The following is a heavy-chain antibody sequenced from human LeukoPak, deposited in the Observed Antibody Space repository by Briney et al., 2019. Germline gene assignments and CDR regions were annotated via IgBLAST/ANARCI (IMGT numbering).Heavy chain of an antibody. J-gene: IGHJ4*02. V-gene: IGHV3-33*01. Sequence: PGGSLRLSCAASRFTFSSYGMHWVRQAPGKGLEWVAVIWYDGSNKYYGDSVKGRFTISRDNSKNTLYLQMNSLRAEDTAVYFCARQGWGETFFFDYWGQGTLVTVSS. CDR1: RFTFSSYG. D-gene: IGHD7-27*01. CDR3: ARQGWGETFFFDY. CDR2: IWYDGSNK.